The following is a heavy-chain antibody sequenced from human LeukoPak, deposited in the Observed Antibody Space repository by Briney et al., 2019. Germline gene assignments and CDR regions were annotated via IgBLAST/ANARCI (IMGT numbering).Heavy chain of an antibody. CDR3: ARVYRINSGYDSFADY. D-gene: IGHD5-12*01. V-gene: IGHV4-38-2*01. J-gene: IGHJ4*02. Sequence: PSETLTLTCAVSGYSISSGYYWGWIRPPPGKGLEWIGSIYHSGSTYYNPSLKSRVTISVDTSKNQFSLKLSSVTAADTAVYYFARVYRINSGYDSFADYWGQGTLVTVSS. CDR2: IYHSGST. CDR1: GYSISSGYY.